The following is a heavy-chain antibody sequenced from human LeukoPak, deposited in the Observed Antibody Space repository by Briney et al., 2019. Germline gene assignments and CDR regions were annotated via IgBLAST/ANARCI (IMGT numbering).Heavy chain of an antibody. CDR3: ARVPSSIAARPHYYYYYMDV. J-gene: IGHJ6*03. CDR1: GFTFSSYA. Sequence: GGSLRLSCAASGFTFSSYAMHWVRQAPGKGLEYVSAISSNGGSTYYANSVKGRFTISRDNSKNTVYLQMGSLRAEDMAVYYCARVPSSIAARPHYYYYYMDVWGKGTTVTVSS. D-gene: IGHD6-6*01. V-gene: IGHV3-64*01. CDR2: ISSNGGST.